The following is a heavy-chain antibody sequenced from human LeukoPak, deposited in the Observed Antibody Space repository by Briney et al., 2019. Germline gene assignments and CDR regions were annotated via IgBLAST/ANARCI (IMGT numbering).Heavy chain of an antibody. CDR1: GFTVSSNY. CDR3: ARGAKGPFDY. Sequence: GGSLRPSCAASGFTVSSNYMSWVRQAPGKGLEWVSVIYSGGSTYYADSVKGRFTISRDNSKNTLYLQMNSLRAEDTAVYYCARGAKGPFDYWGQGTLVTVSS. CDR2: IYSGGST. V-gene: IGHV3-66*01. J-gene: IGHJ4*02.